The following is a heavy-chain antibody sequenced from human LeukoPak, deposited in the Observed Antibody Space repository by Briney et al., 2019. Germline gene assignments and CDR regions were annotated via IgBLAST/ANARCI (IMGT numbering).Heavy chain of an antibody. Sequence: GASVKVSCKASGYTFTNYGISWVRQAPGQGLEWMGWISGYNGNTDYVQKVQGRVTVTTDTSTSTAYMELRSLRSDDTAVYHCARALGSWHYMDVWGKGTTVTVSS. D-gene: IGHD6-13*01. V-gene: IGHV1-18*01. CDR1: GYTFTNYG. J-gene: IGHJ6*03. CDR3: ARALGSWHYMDV. CDR2: ISGYNGNT.